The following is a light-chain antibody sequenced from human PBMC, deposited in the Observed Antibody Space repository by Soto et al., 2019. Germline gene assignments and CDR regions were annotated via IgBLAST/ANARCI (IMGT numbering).Light chain of an antibody. J-gene: IGLJ3*02. CDR2: EVT. CDR1: SSDVGSYKL. V-gene: IGLV2-23*02. CDR3: CSYAGSNTWV. Sequence: QAASVSGSPGQSITISCTGTSSDVGSYKLVSWYQQHPGKAPKLMISEVTKRPSGVSTRFSGSKSGNTASLTISGLQPEDESDYYCCSYAGSNTWVFGGGTKVTVL.